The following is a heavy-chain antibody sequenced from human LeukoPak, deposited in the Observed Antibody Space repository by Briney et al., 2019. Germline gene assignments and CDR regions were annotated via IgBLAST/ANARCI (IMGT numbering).Heavy chain of an antibody. CDR2: ISSSSSTI. J-gene: IGHJ4*02. V-gene: IGHV3-48*04. D-gene: IGHD6-13*01. CDR3: ARDSQIAAGDY. CDR1: GFTFSSYT. Sequence: GGSLRLSCAASGFTFSSYTMNWVRQAPGKGLEWLSYISSSSSTISYADSVKGRFTISRDNAKNSLYLQMNSLRAEDTAVYYCARDSQIAAGDYWGQGTLVTVSS.